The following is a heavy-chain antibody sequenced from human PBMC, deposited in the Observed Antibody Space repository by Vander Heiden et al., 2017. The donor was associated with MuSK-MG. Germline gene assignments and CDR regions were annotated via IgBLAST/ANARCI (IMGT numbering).Heavy chain of an antibody. V-gene: IGHV4-34*01. CDR1: GGSFSGYY. CDR2: INHSGST. Sequence: QVQLQQWGAGLLKPSETLSLTCAVYGGSFSGYYWSWIRQPPGKGLEWIGEINHSGSTNYNPSLKSRVTISVDTSKNQFSLKLSSVTAADTAVYYCARGRRMYCGSGSYGNWGQGTLVTVSS. J-gene: IGHJ4*02. D-gene: IGHD3-10*01. CDR3: ARGRRMYCGSGSYGN.